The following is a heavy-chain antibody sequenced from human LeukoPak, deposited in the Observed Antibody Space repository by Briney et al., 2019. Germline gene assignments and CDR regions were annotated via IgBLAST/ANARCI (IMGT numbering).Heavy chain of an antibody. D-gene: IGHD5-18*01. Sequence: KPGGSLRLSCAASAFTFSTYSMNWVRQAPGKGLEWVSSISSSGTYIYYPDSLKGRFTISRDNAKNSLHLQMNSLRAEDTDVNYCARGSGVQVWSSLDYWGQGTLVTVSS. V-gene: IGHV3-21*01. J-gene: IGHJ4*02. CDR2: ISSSGTYI. CDR3: ARGSGVQVWSSLDY. CDR1: AFTFSTYS.